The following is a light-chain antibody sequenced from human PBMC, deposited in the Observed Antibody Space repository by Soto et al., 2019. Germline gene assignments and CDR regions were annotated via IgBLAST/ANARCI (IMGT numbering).Light chain of an antibody. V-gene: IGKV3-20*01. J-gene: IGKJ2*01. CDR2: GAS. CDR3: HQYGLSPRHP. Sequence: EIVLTQSPGTLSLSPGERATLFCRASQSIATSQLAWYQQKPGQAPRLLIGASTRATGIPDRFSDSGSGTDFTLTISSLEPEDFAVYYCHQYGLSPRHPFGQGTKLEIK. CDR1: QSIATSQ.